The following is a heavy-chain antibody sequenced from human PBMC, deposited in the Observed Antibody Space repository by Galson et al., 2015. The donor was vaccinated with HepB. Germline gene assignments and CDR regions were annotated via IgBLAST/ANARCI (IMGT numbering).Heavy chain of an antibody. Sequence: SLRLSCAASGFTFSSYGMHWVRQAPGKGLEWVAVIWYDGSNKYYADSVKGRFTISRDNSKNTLYLQVNSLRAEDTAVYYCARAALAVAGGGFEVVGLRRADYFDYWGQGTLVTVSS. CDR1: GFTFSSYG. J-gene: IGHJ4*02. D-gene: IGHD6-19*01. CDR3: ARAALAVAGGGFEVVGLRRADYFDY. CDR2: IWYDGSNK. V-gene: IGHV3-33*08.